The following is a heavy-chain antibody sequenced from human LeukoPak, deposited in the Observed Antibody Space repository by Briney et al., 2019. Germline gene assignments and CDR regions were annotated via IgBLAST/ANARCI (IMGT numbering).Heavy chain of an antibody. Sequence: SETLSLTCTVSGGSISSSSYYWGWIRQPPGKGLEWIGSIYYSGSTYYNPSLKSRVTISVDTSKNQFSLKLSSVTAADTAVYYCARQWGITIFGVVKRTGWFDPWGQGTLVTVSS. J-gene: IGHJ5*02. V-gene: IGHV4-39*01. D-gene: IGHD3-3*01. CDR3: ARQWGITIFGVVKRTGWFDP. CDR1: GGSISSSSYY. CDR2: IYYSGST.